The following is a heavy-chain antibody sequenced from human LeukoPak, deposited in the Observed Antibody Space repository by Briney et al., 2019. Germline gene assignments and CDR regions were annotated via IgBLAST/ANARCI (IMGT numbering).Heavy chain of an antibody. Sequence: SETLTLTCAVYGGSFSGYYWSWIRQPPGKGLEWIGEINHSGSTNYNPSLKSRVTISVDTSKNQFSLKLSSVTAADTAVYYCARGRAAAGPVYYYYYGMDVWGQGTTVTVSS. CDR3: ARGRAAAGPVYYYYYGMDV. D-gene: IGHD6-13*01. CDR1: GGSFSGYY. V-gene: IGHV4-34*01. CDR2: INHSGST. J-gene: IGHJ6*02.